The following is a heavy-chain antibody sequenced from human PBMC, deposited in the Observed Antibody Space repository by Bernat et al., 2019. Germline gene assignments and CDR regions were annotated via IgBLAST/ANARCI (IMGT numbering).Heavy chain of an antibody. D-gene: IGHD4-23*01. V-gene: IGHV3-23*01. Sequence: EVQLLESGGGLVQPGGSLRLSCAASGFTFSSYAMCRVRQAPGKGLEWVSAISGSGGSTYYADSVKGRFTIPRDNSKNTLYLQMNSLRAEDTAVYYCAKRGIVRWYHFDYWGQGTLVTVSS. CDR1: GFTFSSYA. CDR2: ISGSGGST. J-gene: IGHJ4*02. CDR3: AKRGIVRWYHFDY.